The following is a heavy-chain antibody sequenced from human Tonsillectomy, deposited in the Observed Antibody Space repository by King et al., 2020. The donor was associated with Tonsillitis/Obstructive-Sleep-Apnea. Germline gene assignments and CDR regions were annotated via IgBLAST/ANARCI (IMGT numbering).Heavy chain of an antibody. D-gene: IGHD1-26*01. CDR2: IDPSDSYT. J-gene: IGHJ4*02. Sequence: QLVQSGAEVKKPGASLRISCKGSGYSFTSYWISCVRQMPGKGLEWMGRIDPSDSYTIYSPSFQGHVTISGDKSISTAYLQWSSLKAADTAMYYWARPSGDPPLDFDYWGQGTLVTVSS. CDR1: GYSFTSYW. CDR3: ARPSGDPPLDFDY. V-gene: IGHV5-10-1*01.